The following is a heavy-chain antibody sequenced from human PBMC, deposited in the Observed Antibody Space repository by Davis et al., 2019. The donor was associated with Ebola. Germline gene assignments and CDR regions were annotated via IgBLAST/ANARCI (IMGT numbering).Heavy chain of an antibody. V-gene: IGHV4-34*08. CDR3: ATSMVQGVINY. Sequence: GSLRLSCAASGFTFSSYSMNWVRQPPGKGLEWIGEINHSGSTNYNPSLKSRVTISVDTSKNQFSLKLSSVTAADTAVYYCATSMVQGVINYWGQGTLVTVSS. CDR2: INHSGST. D-gene: IGHD3-10*01. J-gene: IGHJ4*02. CDR1: GFTFSSYS.